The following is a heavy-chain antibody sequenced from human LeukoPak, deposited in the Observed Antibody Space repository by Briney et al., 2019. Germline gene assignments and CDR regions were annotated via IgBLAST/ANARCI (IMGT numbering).Heavy chain of an antibody. Sequence: GGSLRLSCAASGFTFSSYEMNWVRQAPGKGLEWVSYISSSGSTIYYADSVKDRFTISRDNAKNSLYLQMNSLRAGDTAVYYCARHVVAVGFDYWGQGTLVTVSS. J-gene: IGHJ4*02. D-gene: IGHD3-22*01. V-gene: IGHV3-48*03. CDR3: ARHVVAVGFDY. CDR2: ISSSGSTI. CDR1: GFTFSSYE.